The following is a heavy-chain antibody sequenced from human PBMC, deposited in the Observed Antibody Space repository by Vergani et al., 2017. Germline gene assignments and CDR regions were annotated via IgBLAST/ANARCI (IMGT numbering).Heavy chain of an antibody. CDR3: ARVMYRDEASTGYRLEGMDI. J-gene: IGHJ6*02. D-gene: IGHD3-9*01. CDR2: IYSTGST. Sequence: QVQLEESGPGLVKPSETLSLTCTVSGGPFNTYYWSWIRQSPGKGLEWIGYIYSTGSTSYNPSLNSRVTMSVDPSKNQFPLKLRSVTAADTAVYFCARVMYRDEASTGYRLEGMDIWGQGTTVTISS. V-gene: IGHV4-59*13. CDR1: GGPFNTYY.